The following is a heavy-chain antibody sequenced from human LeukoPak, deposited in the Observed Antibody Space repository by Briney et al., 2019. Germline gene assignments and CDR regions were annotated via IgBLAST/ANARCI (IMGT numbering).Heavy chain of an antibody. V-gene: IGHV3-23*01. Sequence: GGSLRLSCAASGFTFSSYSMNWVRQAPGKGLEWVSAISGSGGSTYYADSVKGRFTISRDNSKNTLYLQMNSLRAEDTAVYYCAKCGGWSQYYFDYWGQGTLVTVSS. CDR1: GFTFSSYS. J-gene: IGHJ4*02. D-gene: IGHD6-19*01. CDR3: AKCGGWSQYYFDY. CDR2: ISGSGGST.